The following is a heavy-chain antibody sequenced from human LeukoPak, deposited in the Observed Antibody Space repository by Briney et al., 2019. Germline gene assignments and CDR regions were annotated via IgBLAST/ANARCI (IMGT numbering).Heavy chain of an antibody. J-gene: IGHJ6*03. CDR3: AKLGGPYYYYYMDV. Sequence: GGSLRLSCAASGFTVSSNYMSWVRQAPGKGLEWVSVIYSGGSTYYADSVKGRFTISRDNSKNTLYLQMNSLRAEDTAVYYCAKLGGPYYYYYMDVWGKGTTVTVSS. D-gene: IGHD4-23*01. CDR2: IYSGGST. CDR1: GFTVSSNY. V-gene: IGHV3-66*04.